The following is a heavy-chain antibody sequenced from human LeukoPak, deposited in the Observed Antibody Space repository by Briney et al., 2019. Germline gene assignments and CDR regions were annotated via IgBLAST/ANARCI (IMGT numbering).Heavy chain of an antibody. J-gene: IGHJ4*02. Sequence: GGSLTLSCAASGFAVSINYMSWVCQAPEKGLGWALVIWSGVRKYYEDSVKGQFTISKENSKNTLYLQINSLRAEDTAVYYCARSARRDTYFDYWGQGTPVSVFS. CDR2: IWSGVRK. V-gene: IGHV3-53*01. D-gene: IGHD6-6*01. CDR3: ARSARRDTYFDY. CDR1: GFAVSINY.